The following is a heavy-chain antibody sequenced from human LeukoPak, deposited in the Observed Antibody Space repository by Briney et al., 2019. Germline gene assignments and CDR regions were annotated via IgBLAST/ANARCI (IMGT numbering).Heavy chain of an antibody. CDR3: ARDGLGDDFWSGYTEGLADENWFDP. Sequence: ASVKVSCKASGYTFTGYYMHWVRQAPGQGLEWMGWINPNSGGTNYAQKFQGRVTMTRDTSISTAYMELSRLRSDDTAVYYCARDGLGDDFWSGYTEGLADENWFDPWGQGTLVTVSS. J-gene: IGHJ5*02. D-gene: IGHD3-3*01. CDR1: GYTFTGYY. V-gene: IGHV1-2*02. CDR2: INPNSGGT.